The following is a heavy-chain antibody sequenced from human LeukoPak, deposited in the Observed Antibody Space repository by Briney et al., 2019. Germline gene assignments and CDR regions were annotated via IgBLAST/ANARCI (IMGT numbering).Heavy chain of an antibody. CDR2: ISDTNSYT. V-gene: IGHV3-11*03. D-gene: IGHD3-9*01. CDR1: GFTFSDYY. Sequence: GGSLRLSCAASGFTFSDYYMSWIRQAPGKGLEWVSYISDTNSYTNYADSVKGRFTISRDNAKNSLYLQMNSLRAEDTAVYYCARGDHVHWFALVEYWGRGTPVTVSS. J-gene: IGHJ4*02. CDR3: ARGDHVHWFALVEY.